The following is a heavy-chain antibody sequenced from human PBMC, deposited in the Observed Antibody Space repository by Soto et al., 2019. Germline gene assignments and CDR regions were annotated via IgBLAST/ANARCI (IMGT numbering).Heavy chain of an antibody. D-gene: IGHD3-16*02. CDR3: SREPLYVAIDY. Sequence: SETLSLTCTVSGGSIIDSCWSWIRQTPGKRLEWIGYIHDSGTVNYNPSLRSRVSMSVDTSENQFSLKLNSVTAAGTGVYCCSREPLYVAIDYWGQGTLVTVSS. V-gene: IGHV4-59*01. CDR2: IHDSGTV. J-gene: IGHJ4*02. CDR1: GGSIIDSC.